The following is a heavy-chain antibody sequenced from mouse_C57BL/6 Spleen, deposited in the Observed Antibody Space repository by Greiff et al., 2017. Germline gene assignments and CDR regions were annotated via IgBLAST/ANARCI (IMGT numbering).Heavy chain of an antibody. D-gene: IGHD2-4*01. V-gene: IGHV1-72*01. Sequence: QVQLQQPGAELVKPGASVKLSCKASGYTFTSYWMHWVKQRPGRGLEWIGRIDPKSGGTKYNEKIKSKATLTVYTPSSTADMQLSSLTSDDAADYYGARDYFAYWGQGTLVTVSA. J-gene: IGHJ3*01. CDR1: GYTFTSYW. CDR2: IDPKSGGT. CDR3: ARDYFAY.